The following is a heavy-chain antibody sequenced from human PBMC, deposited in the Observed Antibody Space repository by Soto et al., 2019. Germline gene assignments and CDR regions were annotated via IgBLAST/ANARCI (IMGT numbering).Heavy chain of an antibody. CDR3: VRDISPNNFASGSYTY. D-gene: IGHD3-10*01. V-gene: IGHV3-11*06. Sequence: QVHLVESGGGLVQPGGSLRLSCAASGLPFSDYYMNWIRQAPGKGLEWVSNISSSSIYTNYADSVKGRFTISRDNAKNSLYLQMNRRRPEDTAVYYCVRDISPNNFASGSYTYWGQGILVTVSS. CDR1: GLPFSDYY. CDR2: ISSSSIYT. J-gene: IGHJ4*02.